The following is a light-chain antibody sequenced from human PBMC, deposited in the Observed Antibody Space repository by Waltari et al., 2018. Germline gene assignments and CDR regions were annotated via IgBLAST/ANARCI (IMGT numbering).Light chain of an antibody. Sequence: DIVMTQSPLSLPVTPGETASISCRSSQSLGSNGYQDLDWYLQKPGQSPQLLIFLGSNRASGVPDRFSGSGSDTDFTLKISRVEAEDVGIYYCMQGLQTPTFGQGTRLDI. CDR3: MQGLQTPT. CDR2: LGS. J-gene: IGKJ5*01. V-gene: IGKV2-28*01. CDR1: QSLGSNGYQD.